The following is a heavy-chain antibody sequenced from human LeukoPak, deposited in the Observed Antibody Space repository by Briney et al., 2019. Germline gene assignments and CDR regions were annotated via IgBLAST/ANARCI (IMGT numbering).Heavy chain of an antibody. D-gene: IGHD3-22*01. CDR1: LFYFIDYMHYD. J-gene: IGHJ4*02. Sequence: PGGSLRLSCAPSLFYFIDYMHYDMNWIRQAPGQGLEWVSHISSSADTVYYADSVKGRFTISRDNAKNSVYLQMNSLRAEDTAVQYCASERSSGLSYYDSSGLLYWGQGTLVTVSS. V-gene: IGHV3-11*01. CDR3: ASERSSGLSYYDSSGLLY. CDR2: ISSSADTV.